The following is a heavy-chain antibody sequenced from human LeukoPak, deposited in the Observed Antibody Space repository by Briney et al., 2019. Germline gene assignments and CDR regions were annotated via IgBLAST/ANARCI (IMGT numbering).Heavy chain of an antibody. CDR1: GFIFSSCA. CDR2: ISYGGSNK. D-gene: IGHD7-27*01. J-gene: IGHJ3*02. Sequence: GGSLRLSCAASGFIFSSCAMHWVRQAPGKGLVWVAVISYGGSNKYYADSVKGRFTISRDNSKNTLYLQMNSLRAEDTAVYYCARDYRPANWGSSAFDIWGQGTMVTVSS. CDR3: ARDYRPANWGSSAFDI. V-gene: IGHV3-30-3*01.